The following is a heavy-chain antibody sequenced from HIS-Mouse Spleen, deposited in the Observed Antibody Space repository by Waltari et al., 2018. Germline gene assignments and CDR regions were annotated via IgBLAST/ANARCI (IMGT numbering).Heavy chain of an antibody. CDR3: AEWLLGFGETGFDS. CDR2: ICGSDGST. CDR1: GFTFSSYA. J-gene: IGHJ5*01. D-gene: IGHD3-3*01. V-gene: IGHV3-23*01. Sequence: EVQLLESGGGLVQTGGSLRRSCAASGFTFSSYAMSWVCQAPGKGLEWVYAICGSDGSTYSADCVKGRFTITRYNSKNTLYLQRNSLRAEDTAVYYCAEWLLGFGETGFDS.